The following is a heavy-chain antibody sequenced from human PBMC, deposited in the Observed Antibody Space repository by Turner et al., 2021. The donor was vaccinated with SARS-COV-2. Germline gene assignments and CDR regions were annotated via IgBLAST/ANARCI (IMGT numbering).Heavy chain of an antibody. D-gene: IGHD6-13*01. V-gene: IGHV4-39*01. Sequence: QLQLQESGPGLVKPSETLSLTCTVSGGSISSSSYYWGWIRQPPGKGLEWIGSIYYSGSPYYNPSLKSRVTISVDTSKNQFSLKRSSVTAADTAVYYCATSTVAGTELNYYGMDVWGQGTTVTVSS. J-gene: IGHJ6*02. CDR3: ATSTVAGTELNYYGMDV. CDR2: IYYSGSP. CDR1: GGSISSSSYY.